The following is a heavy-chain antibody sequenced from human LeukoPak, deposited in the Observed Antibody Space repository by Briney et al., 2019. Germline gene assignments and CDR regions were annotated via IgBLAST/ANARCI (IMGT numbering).Heavy chain of an antibody. CDR1: GLTFSSYG. CDR2: ISYDGSNK. J-gene: IGHJ4*02. CDR3: AKEDYYDSSGYPPPY. Sequence: GGSLRLSCAASGLTFSSYGMHWVRQAPGKGLEWVAGISYDGSNKYYADSVKGRFTISRDNSKNTLYLQMNSLRAEDTAVYYCAKEDYYDSSGYPPPYWGQGTLVTVSS. D-gene: IGHD3-22*01. V-gene: IGHV3-30*18.